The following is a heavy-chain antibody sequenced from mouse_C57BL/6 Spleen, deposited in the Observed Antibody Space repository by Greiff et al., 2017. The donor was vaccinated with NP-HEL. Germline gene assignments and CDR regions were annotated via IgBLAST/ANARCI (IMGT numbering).Heavy chain of an antibody. CDR2: INPGSGGT. Sequence: QVQLKESGAELVRPGTSVKVSCKASGYAFTNYLIEWVKQRPGQGLEWIGVINPGSGGTNYNEKFKGKATLTADKSSSTAYMQLSSLTSEDSAVYFCARGGITTVVARGAMDYWGQGTSVTVSS. CDR1: GYAFTNYL. V-gene: IGHV1-54*01. D-gene: IGHD1-1*01. J-gene: IGHJ4*01. CDR3: ARGGITTVVARGAMDY.